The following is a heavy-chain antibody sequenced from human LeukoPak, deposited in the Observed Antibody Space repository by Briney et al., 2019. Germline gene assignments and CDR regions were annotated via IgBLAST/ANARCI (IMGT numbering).Heavy chain of an antibody. J-gene: IGHJ4*02. CDR1: GGSFSGYY. Sequence: SETLSLTCAVYGGSFSGYYWSWIRQPPGKGLEWIGEINHSGSTNYNPSLKSRVTISVDTSKNQFSLKLSSVTAADTAVYYCARGKSRSYYCYWGQGTLVTVSS. CDR2: INHSGST. D-gene: IGHD1-26*01. CDR3: ARGKSRSYYCY. V-gene: IGHV4-34*01.